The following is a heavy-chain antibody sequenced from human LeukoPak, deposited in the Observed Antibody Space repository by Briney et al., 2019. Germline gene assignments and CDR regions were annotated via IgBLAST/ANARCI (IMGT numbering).Heavy chain of an antibody. CDR2: INPNSGGT. Sequence: GASVKVSCKASGYTFTGYYMHWVRQAPGQGLEWMGRINPNSGGTNYAQKFQGRVTMTRDTSISTAYVELSSLRSEDTAVYYCARIDSSSLPTWGQGTLVTVSS. CDR3: ARIDSSSLPT. J-gene: IGHJ4*02. D-gene: IGHD6-13*01. CDR1: GYTFTGYY. V-gene: IGHV1-2*06.